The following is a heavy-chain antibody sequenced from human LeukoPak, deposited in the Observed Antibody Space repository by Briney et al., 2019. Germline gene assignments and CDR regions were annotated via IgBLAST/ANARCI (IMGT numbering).Heavy chain of an antibody. V-gene: IGHV3-23*01. J-gene: IGHJ4*02. CDR2: ISGSGGST. CDR1: GFTFSSYA. Sequence: GGSLRLSCAASGFTFSSYAISWVRQTPGKGLECVAPISGSGGSTYYADSVRGRFTVSRDNSKNMLYLQMNSLRVEDTAVYYCAKSPAGSSWPSIDYWGQGTLVAVSS. CDR3: AKSPAGSSWPSIDY. D-gene: IGHD6-13*01.